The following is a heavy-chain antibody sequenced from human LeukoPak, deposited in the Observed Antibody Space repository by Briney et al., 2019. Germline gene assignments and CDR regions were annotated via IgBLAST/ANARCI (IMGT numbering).Heavy chain of an antibody. J-gene: IGHJ5*02. CDR2: IYTGGST. CDR3: YYASGSYP. Sequence: GGSLRLSRAASGFTVISNYMSWVRQAPGKGLEWVSLIYTGGSTYYADSVKGRFIISRDNSKNTVYLQMNSLRVEDTAVYYCYYASGSYPWGQGTLVTVSS. V-gene: IGHV3-66*01. CDR1: GFTVISNY. D-gene: IGHD3-10*01.